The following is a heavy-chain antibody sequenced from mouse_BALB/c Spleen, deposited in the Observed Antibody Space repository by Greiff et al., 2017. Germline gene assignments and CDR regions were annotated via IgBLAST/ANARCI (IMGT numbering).Heavy chain of an antibody. V-gene: IGHV14-3*02. CDR1: GFTFKDTY. D-gene: IGHD4-1*02. Sequence: VQLQQSGAELVKPGASVKLSCTASGFTFKDTYMHWVKQRPEQGLEWIGRIDPANGNTKYDPKFQGKATITADTSSNTAYLQLSSLTSEDTAVYYCASSTGTRAMDYWGQGTSVTVSS. CDR3: ASSTGTRAMDY. J-gene: IGHJ4*01. CDR2: IDPANGNT.